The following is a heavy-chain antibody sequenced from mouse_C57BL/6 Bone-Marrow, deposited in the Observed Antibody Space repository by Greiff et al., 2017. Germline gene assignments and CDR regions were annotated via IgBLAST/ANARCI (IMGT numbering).Heavy chain of an antibody. CDR2: IFPGSGST. Sequence: VQLQQSGPELVKPGASVKISCKASGYTFTDYYINWVKQRPGKGLEWIGWIFPGSGSTYYNEKFKGKATLTVDKSSSTAYMLLISLTSEDSAVYFCSRGRVTTINYCDYWGQGTTLTVSS. J-gene: IGHJ2*01. CDR1: GYTFTDYY. CDR3: SRGRVTTINYCDY. V-gene: IGHV1-75*01. D-gene: IGHD2-3*01.